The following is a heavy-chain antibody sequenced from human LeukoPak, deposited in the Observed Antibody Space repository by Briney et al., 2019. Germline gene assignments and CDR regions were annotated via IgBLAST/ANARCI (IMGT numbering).Heavy chain of an antibody. CDR2: IYTSGNT. CDR1: GFTVSSNY. J-gene: IGHJ4*02. Sequence: PGGSLRLSCAASGFTVSSNYMTWVRQAPGKGLEWVSLIYTSGNTYYADSVTGRFTISRDNSKNTLYLHMNSLRAEDTAVYYCARRVDSSGPFDYWGQGTLVTVSS. CDR3: ARRVDSSGPFDY. D-gene: IGHD6-19*01. V-gene: IGHV3-66*04.